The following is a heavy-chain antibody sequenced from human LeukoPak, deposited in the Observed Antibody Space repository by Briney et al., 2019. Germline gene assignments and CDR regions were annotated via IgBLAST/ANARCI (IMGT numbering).Heavy chain of an antibody. CDR1: GGSFSGYY. D-gene: IGHD3-3*01. J-gene: IGHJ4*02. V-gene: IGHV4-34*01. Sequence: SETLSLTCAVYGGSFSGYYWSWIRQPPGKGLEWIGEINHSGSTNYNPSLKSRVTISVDTSKNQFSLKLSSVTAADTAVYYCARGKLRITIFGVVTPLDYWGQGILVTVSS. CDR2: INHSGST. CDR3: ARGKLRITIFGVVTPLDY.